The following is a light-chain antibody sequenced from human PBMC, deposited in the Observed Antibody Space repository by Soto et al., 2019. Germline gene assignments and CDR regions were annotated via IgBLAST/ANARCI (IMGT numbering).Light chain of an antibody. CDR3: QQTLSFPPT. V-gene: IGKV1-6*01. Sequence: AIQMTQFPSSLSASVGDRVTITCRASQGIRNDLGWYQQKSGRAPKLLIFGASTLQSGVPSRFSGSGSGTDFTLTISSLQPEDFATYYCQQTLSFPPTFGQGTKV. CDR1: QGIRND. J-gene: IGKJ1*01. CDR2: GAS.